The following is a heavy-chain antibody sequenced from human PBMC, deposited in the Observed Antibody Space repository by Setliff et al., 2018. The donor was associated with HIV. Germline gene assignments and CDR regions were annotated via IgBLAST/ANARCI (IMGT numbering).Heavy chain of an antibody. CDR3: SKGHPDGDPYYFDY. CDR1: GFTFSSYS. CDR2: ISSSSSYI. Sequence: GGSLRLSCAASGFTFSSYSMNWVRQAPGKGLEWVSSISSSSSYIYYADSVKGRFTISRDNAKNSLYLQMNSLRTEDTALYYCSKGHPDGDPYYFDYWGQGTLVTVSS. D-gene: IGHD2-21*02. V-gene: IGHV3-21*04. J-gene: IGHJ4*02.